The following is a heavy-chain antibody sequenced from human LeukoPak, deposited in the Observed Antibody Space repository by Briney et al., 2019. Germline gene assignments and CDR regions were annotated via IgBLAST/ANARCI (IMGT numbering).Heavy chain of an antibody. CDR3: ARDGGYGGNSEPDAFDI. D-gene: IGHD4-23*01. Sequence: GGSLRLSCAASGFTVSSNYMSWVRQDPGKGLEWVSVIYSGGSTYYADSVKGRFTISRDNSKNTLYLQMNSLRAEDTAVYYCARDGGYGGNSEPDAFDIWGQGTMVTVSS. V-gene: IGHV3-66*02. CDR2: IYSGGST. J-gene: IGHJ3*02. CDR1: GFTVSSNY.